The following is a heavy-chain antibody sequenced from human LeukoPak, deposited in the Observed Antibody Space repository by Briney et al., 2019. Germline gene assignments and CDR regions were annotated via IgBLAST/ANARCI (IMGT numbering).Heavy chain of an antibody. CDR2: IKQDGSEK. CDR1: GFTFSTYW. D-gene: IGHD2-2*01. V-gene: IGHV3-7*04. Sequence: GGALRLSCAASGFTFSTYWMSWVRQAPGTGLEWVASIKQDGSEKSYVDSVKGRFTISRDNAKNSLYLQMNSLRAEGTAVYYCARGGYQLLWYWGQGTLVTVSS. CDR3: ARGGYQLLWY. J-gene: IGHJ4*02.